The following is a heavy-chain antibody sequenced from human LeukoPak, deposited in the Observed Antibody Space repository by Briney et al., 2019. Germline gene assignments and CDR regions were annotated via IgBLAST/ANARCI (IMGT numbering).Heavy chain of an antibody. CDR1: GFTVSSNS. V-gene: IGHV3-53*01. D-gene: IGHD1-26*01. CDR2: IYSDNT. J-gene: IGHJ4*02. CDR3: AKGITGTGSYSVADH. Sequence: GGSLRLSCTVSGFTVSSNSMSWVRQAPGKGLEWVSFIYSDNTHYSDSVKGRFTISRDNSKNTLYLQMNSLRAGDTAVYYCAKGITGTGSYSVADHWGQGILVTVSS.